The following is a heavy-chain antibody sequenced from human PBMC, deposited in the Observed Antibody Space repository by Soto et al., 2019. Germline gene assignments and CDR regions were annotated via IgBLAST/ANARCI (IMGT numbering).Heavy chain of an antibody. V-gene: IGHV4-34*01. CDR1: GGSFSGYY. CDR2: INHILST. J-gene: IGHJ5*02. D-gene: IGHD3-9*01. Sequence: SETLSLTCAVYGGSFSGYYWIWIRQPPVNGLEFIGEINHILSTNYNPSLKSRFTISLYTSKNHFSLKLISFTAAYTAVYYCARPPIDFWFDPWGQGTLVTVSS. CDR3: ARPPIDFWFDP.